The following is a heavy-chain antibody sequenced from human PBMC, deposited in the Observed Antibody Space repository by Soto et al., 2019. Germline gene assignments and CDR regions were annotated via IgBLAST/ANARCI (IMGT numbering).Heavy chain of an antibody. CDR1: GRAISSYY. D-gene: IGHD5-12*01. CDR2: IYYSGST. CDR3: ARAYGGYADY. J-gene: IGHJ4*02. V-gene: IGHV4-59*01. Sequence: SETLSLTYNDFGRAISSYYWSWIRQPPGKGLEWIGYIYYSGSTNYNPSLKSRVTISVDTSKNQFSLKLSSVTAADTAVYYCARAYGGYADYWGQGALVTVS.